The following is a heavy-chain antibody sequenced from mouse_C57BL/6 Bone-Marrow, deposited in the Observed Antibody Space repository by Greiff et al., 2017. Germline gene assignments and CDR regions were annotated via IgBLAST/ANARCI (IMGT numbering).Heavy chain of an antibody. CDR3: ASEVYDTFAY. CDR1: GYTFTGYW. Sequence: QVQLQQSGAELMKPGASVKLSCKATGYTFTGYWIEWVKQRPGHGLEWIGEILPGSGSTTYNEKFKGKATFTSDTSSNTAYMQLSSLTTEDSAIYYCASEVYDTFAYWGQGTLVTVSA. D-gene: IGHD2-12*01. J-gene: IGHJ3*01. V-gene: IGHV1-9*01. CDR2: ILPGSGST.